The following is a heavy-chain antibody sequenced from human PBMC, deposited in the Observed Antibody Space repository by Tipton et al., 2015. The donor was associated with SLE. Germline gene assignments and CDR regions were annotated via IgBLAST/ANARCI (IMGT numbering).Heavy chain of an antibody. J-gene: IGHJ4*02. CDR3: AKGGTGKFDY. CDR2: FSDGGSST. Sequence: SLRLSCAASGFTFSNYGMSWVRQAPGKGLEWVSDFSDGGSSTYYADSVKGRFTISRDNSKNMLYLQMSSLRVEDTAVYYCAKGGTGKFDYWGQGTLVTVSS. CDR1: GFTFSNYG. V-gene: IGHV3-23*01. D-gene: IGHD7-27*01.